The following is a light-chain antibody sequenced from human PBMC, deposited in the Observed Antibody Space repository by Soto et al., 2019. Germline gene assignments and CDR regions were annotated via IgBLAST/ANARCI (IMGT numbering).Light chain of an antibody. CDR1: QSINTY. CDR3: KHRTSWPPYS. Sequence: EIMLTQSPATLSLSPGERATLSCTASQSINTYLAWYQQKPGQAPRLLIYDASNRDTGNPARFSASGSGTDFTLTIRSLEPEDCAVYYCKHRTSWPPYSVGQRMKVDI. CDR2: DAS. V-gene: IGKV3-11*01. J-gene: IGKJ2*03.